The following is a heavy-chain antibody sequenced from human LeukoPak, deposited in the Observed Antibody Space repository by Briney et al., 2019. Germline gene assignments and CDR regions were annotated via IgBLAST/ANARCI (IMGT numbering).Heavy chain of an antibody. Sequence: KTSETLSLTCTVSGYSISSGYYWGWIRQPPGKGLEWIGSIYYSGSTYYNPSLKSRVTISVDTSKNQFSLKLSSVTAADTAVYYCAYTYYYDSSGYYYSPRFDYWGQGTLVTVSS. CDR3: AYTYYYDSSGYYYSPRFDY. D-gene: IGHD3-22*01. V-gene: IGHV4-38-2*02. J-gene: IGHJ4*02. CDR1: GYSISSGYY. CDR2: IYYSGST.